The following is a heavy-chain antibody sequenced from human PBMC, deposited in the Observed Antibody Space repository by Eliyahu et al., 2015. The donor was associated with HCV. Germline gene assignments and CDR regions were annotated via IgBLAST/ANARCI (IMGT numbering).Heavy chain of an antibody. CDR3: ASGGGGIAVAGTGGWFDP. CDR1: GGSITXXY. J-gene: IGHJ5*02. Sequence: QVQLQESGPGLVKPSETLSLTCTVXGGSITXXYWGWIRQPPGKGLXWIGXIHYSGSTNNNPSLKSRVTMSVDTXKNQFSLNLTSVTAADTAVYYCASGGGGIAVAGTGGWFDPWGQGTLVTVSS. D-gene: IGHD6-19*01. CDR2: IHYSGST. V-gene: IGHV4-59*01.